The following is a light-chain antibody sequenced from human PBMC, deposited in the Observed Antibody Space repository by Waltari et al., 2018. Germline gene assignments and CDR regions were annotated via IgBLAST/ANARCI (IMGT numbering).Light chain of an antibody. CDR3: QQYGTSPYT. J-gene: IGKJ2*01. CDR2: GAA. CDR1: QNLSSNF. V-gene: IGKV3-20*01. Sequence: IVLTQSPGTLSLSPGDKARLSCKASQNLSSNFLAWYRQRPGQPPGLLLHGAAKRAAGIPDTFSGSGSGTDFTLTISRLEAEDSSVYYCQQYGTSPYTFGQGTKVEIK.